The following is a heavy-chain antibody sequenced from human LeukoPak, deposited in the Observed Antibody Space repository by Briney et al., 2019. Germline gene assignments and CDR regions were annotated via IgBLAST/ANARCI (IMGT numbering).Heavy chain of an antibody. CDR2: IIPIFGTA. CDR3: ARAVVVITYGFDY. J-gene: IGHJ4*02. Sequence: GAXXXXSCKASGGTFSSYAISWVRQAPGQGLEWMGGIIPIFGTANYAQKFQGRVTITADESTSTAYMELSSLRSEDTAVYYCARAVVVITYGFDYWGQGTLVTVSS. V-gene: IGHV1-69*01. D-gene: IGHD3-22*01. CDR1: GGTFSSYA.